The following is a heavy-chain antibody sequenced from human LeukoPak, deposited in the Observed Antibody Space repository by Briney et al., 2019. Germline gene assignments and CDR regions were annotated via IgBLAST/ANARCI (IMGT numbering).Heavy chain of an antibody. CDR2: IWFDGSNK. J-gene: IGHJ4*02. V-gene: IGHV3-33*08. Sequence: GGSLRLSCAASGFTFSSYWMHWVRQAPGKGLEWVAVIWFDGSNKFYADSVKGRFTISRDNSKNTLYLQMNSLRAEDTAVYYCASSAGALIDCWGQGTLVIVSS. CDR3: ASSAGALIDC. D-gene: IGHD6-19*01. CDR1: GFTFSSYW.